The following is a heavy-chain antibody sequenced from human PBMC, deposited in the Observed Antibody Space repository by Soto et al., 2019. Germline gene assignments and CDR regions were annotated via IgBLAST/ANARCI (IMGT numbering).Heavy chain of an antibody. V-gene: IGHV1-69*13. CDR3: ARSIVVVVASGLGWFDP. CDR2: IIPIFGTA. Sequence: SVKVSCKAAGGTFSSYAISWVRQAPGQGLEWMGGIIPIFGTANYAQKFQGRVTITADESTSTAYMELSSLRSEDTAVYYCARSIVVVVASGLGWFDPWGQGTLVTVSS. D-gene: IGHD2-15*01. CDR1: GGTFSSYA. J-gene: IGHJ5*02.